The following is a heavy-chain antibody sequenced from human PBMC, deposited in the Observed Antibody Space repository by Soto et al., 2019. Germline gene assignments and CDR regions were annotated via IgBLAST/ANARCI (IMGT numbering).Heavy chain of an antibody. CDR1: GFTFSSYA. J-gene: IGHJ4*02. CDR3: AKDQLLVRLVGYYFDY. Sequence: GGSLRLSCAASGFTFSSYAMSWVRQAPGKGLEWVSAISGSGGSTYYADSVKGRFTISRDNSKNTLYLQMNSLRAEDTAVYYCAKDQLLVRLVGYYFDYWGQGTLVTVSS. V-gene: IGHV3-23*01. CDR2: ISGSGGST. D-gene: IGHD6-13*01.